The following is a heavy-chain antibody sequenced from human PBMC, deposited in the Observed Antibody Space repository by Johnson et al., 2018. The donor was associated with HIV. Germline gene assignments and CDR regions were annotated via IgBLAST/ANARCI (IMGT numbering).Heavy chain of an antibody. V-gene: IGHV3-30*14. Sequence: QVQLVESGGGLVKPGGSLRLSCAASGFTFSNAWMTWVRQAPGKGRGWVAVISYDGSNKYYADSVKGRFTISRDNSKNTLYLQMNSRRAEDTAVYYCATLSLIAAPDPFDIWGQGTMVTVSS. CDR2: ISYDGSNK. CDR1: GFTFSNAW. J-gene: IGHJ3*02. CDR3: ATLSLIAAPDPFDI. D-gene: IGHD6-6*01.